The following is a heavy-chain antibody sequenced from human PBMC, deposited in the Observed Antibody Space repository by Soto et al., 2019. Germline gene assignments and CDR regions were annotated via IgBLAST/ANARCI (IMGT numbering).Heavy chain of an antibody. CDR1: GFTFGSFT. Sequence: EVHLVESGGGMVKPGESLTPSCAASGFTFGSFTLNWVRQAPGKGLAWVSSISSSSASIYYAESVKGRFTISRDNARSTLYLQMISLRLEDTAVDFGARDGRTFGGDWGQGTLVAVSS. J-gene: IGHJ4*02. CDR3: ARDGRTFGGD. CDR2: ISSSSASI. V-gene: IGHV3-21*06. D-gene: IGHD3-16*01.